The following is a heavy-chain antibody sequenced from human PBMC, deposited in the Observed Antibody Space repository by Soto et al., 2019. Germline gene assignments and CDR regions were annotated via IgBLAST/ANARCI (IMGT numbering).Heavy chain of an antibody. CDR2: ISGYNGNT. CDR3: ARTVEYDSIPYYYADF. J-gene: IGHJ4*01. V-gene: IGHV1-18*01. D-gene: IGHD2-21*01. CDR1: GYTFNTYA. Sequence: ASVKVSCKASGYTFNTYAITWVRQAPGQGLEWMGWISGYNGNTNYAQTLQGRGAMTTDTSTSTAYLELRSLRSDDTAVYYCARTVEYDSIPYYYADFWGQGTLVTVSS.